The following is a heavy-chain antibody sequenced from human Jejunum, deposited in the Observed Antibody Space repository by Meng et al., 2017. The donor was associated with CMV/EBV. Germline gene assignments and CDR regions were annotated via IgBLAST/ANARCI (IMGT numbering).Heavy chain of an antibody. CDR3: GRDSMKGGGFDC. V-gene: IGHV3-72*01. J-gene: IGHJ4*02. Sequence: GFILRDHNMNWFGQARGKGLEGVARMKSKREDYVTEYAASVRGRFTISRDDSKDSLYLDMNSLKTGDTAVYYCGRDSMKGGGFDCWGQGVLVTVSS. CDR1: GFILRDHN. D-gene: IGHD3-10*01. CDR2: MKSKREDYVT.